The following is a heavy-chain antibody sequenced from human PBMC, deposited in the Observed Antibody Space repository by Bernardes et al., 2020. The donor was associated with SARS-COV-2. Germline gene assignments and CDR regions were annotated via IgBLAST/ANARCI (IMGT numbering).Heavy chain of an antibody. J-gene: IGHJ4*02. CDR3: ARDTYYDFWSGYYGGVDY. CDR2: ISSSSSTI. D-gene: IGHD3-3*01. Sequence: GGSLRLSCAASGFTFSSYSMNWVRQAPGKGLEWVSYISSSSSTIYYADSVKGRFTISRDNAKNSLYLQMNSLRAEETAVYYCARDTYYDFWSGYYGGVDYWGQGTLVTVSS. V-gene: IGHV3-48*01. CDR1: GFTFSSYS.